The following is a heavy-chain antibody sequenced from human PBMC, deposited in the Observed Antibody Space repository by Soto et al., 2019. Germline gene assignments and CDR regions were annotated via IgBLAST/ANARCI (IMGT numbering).Heavy chain of an antibody. V-gene: IGHV4-31*03. CDR1: GGSISSGGYY. CDR3: ARVGWLTMVRGVDY. D-gene: IGHD3-10*01. CDR2: IYYSGST. Sequence: QVQLQESGPGLVKPSQTLSLTCTVSGGSISSGGYYWSWIRQHPGKGLEWIGYIYYSGSTYYNPSLQSRVTISVDTSKNQFSLKLSSVTAADTAVYYCARVGWLTMVRGVDYWGQGTLVTVSS. J-gene: IGHJ4*02.